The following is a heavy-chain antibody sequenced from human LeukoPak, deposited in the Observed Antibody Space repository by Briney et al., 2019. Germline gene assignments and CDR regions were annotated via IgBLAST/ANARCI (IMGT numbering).Heavy chain of an antibody. J-gene: IGHJ5*02. CDR2: INSDGRST. CDR3: ARDDSFGIFLPP. CDR1: GFTFSSYW. V-gene: IGHV3-74*01. D-gene: IGHD2-15*01. Sequence: GGSLRLSCAASGFTFSSYWMHWVRQAPGKGLVWVSRINSDGRSTSYADSVKGQFTFSRDNAKNTQFLQMNSLRAEVTAVYNCARDDSFGIFLPPWGQGTLVTVSS.